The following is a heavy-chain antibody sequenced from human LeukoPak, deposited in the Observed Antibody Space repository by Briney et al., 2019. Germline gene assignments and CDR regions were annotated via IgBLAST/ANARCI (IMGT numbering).Heavy chain of an antibody. CDR3: ARGKYSSSWHIDY. CDR1: GGTFSSYA. CDR2: IIPIFGTA. D-gene: IGHD6-13*01. Sequence: SVKVSCKASGGTFSSYAISWVRQAPGQGLEWMGGIIPIFGTANYAQKFQGRVTITTDESTSTAYMELSSLRSEDTAVYYCARGKYSSSWHIDYWGQGTLVTVYS. J-gene: IGHJ4*02. V-gene: IGHV1-69*05.